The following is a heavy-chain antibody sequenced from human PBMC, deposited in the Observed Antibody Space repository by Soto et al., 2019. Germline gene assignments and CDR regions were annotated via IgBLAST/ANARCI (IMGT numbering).Heavy chain of an antibody. Sequence: QVQLVQSGAEVKKPGSSVKVSCKASGGTFSSYAISWVRQAPGQGLEWMEGIIPISGTANYAQKFQGRVTITAGESTSTAYMELSSLRSEDTAVYYCARSQGSSTSLEIYYYYYYGMDVWGQGTTVTVSS. CDR2: IIPISGTA. J-gene: IGHJ6*02. V-gene: IGHV1-69*01. CDR1: GGTFSSYA. CDR3: ARSQGSSTSLEIYYYYYYGMDV. D-gene: IGHD2-2*01.